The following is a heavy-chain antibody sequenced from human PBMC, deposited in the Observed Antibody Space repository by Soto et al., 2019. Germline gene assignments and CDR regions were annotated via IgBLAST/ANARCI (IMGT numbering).Heavy chain of an antibody. V-gene: IGHV3-30*18. Sequence: QVQLVESGGGVVQPGRSLRLSCAASGFTFSTYGMHWVRQAPGKGLEWVALIAYDGSNKYYADSVKGRFTISRDNSKNTLYLQMNSLRAEDTAVYYCAKGAYDYGTSSLAFDFWRQGTMVTVSS. J-gene: IGHJ3*01. CDR3: AKGAYDYGTSSLAFDF. CDR1: GFTFSTYG. CDR2: IAYDGSNK. D-gene: IGHD6-6*01.